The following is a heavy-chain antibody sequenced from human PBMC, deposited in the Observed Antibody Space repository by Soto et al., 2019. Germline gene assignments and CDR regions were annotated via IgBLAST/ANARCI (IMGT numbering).Heavy chain of an antibody. CDR3: ARKDSGYADYMDV. V-gene: IGHV4-31*03. CDR2: IYYSGGT. Sequence: SETLSLTCTVSGGSISRGGYYWSWIRQHPGKGLEWIGYIYYSGGTYYNPFLKSRVSISVDTSENQFSLRLSSVTAADTAVYYCARKDSGYADYMDVWGKGTTVTVSS. J-gene: IGHJ6*03. D-gene: IGHD5-12*01. CDR1: GGSISRGGYY.